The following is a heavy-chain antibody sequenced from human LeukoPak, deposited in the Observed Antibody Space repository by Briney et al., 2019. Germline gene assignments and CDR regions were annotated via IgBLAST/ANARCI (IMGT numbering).Heavy chain of an antibody. CDR3: ARAGHDYGDYFDY. Sequence: SETLSPTCTVSSDSMSDYYWSWIRQPPGKGLEWIGYIYYSGSTNYNPSLKSRVTISVDTSKNQFSLKLSSVTAADTAVYYCARAGHDYGDYFDYWGQGTLVTVSS. J-gene: IGHJ4*02. CDR1: SDSMSDYY. V-gene: IGHV4-59*01. CDR2: IYYSGST. D-gene: IGHD4-17*01.